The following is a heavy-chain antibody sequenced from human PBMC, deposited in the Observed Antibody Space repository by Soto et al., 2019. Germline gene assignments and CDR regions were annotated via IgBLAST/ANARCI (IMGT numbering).Heavy chain of an antibody. D-gene: IGHD2-15*01. CDR3: AATPRY. V-gene: IGHV4-59*01. CDR2: IYYSGST. J-gene: IGHJ4*02. Sequence: QVQLQESGPGLVKPSETLSLTCSVSGGSTSSYYWSWIRQPPGKGLEWIGYIYYSGSTAYSPSPRSXLPLAIATSQNPASLNRTSVTTSDTAVCYCAATPRYWGQGPLVTGSS. CDR1: GGSTSSYY.